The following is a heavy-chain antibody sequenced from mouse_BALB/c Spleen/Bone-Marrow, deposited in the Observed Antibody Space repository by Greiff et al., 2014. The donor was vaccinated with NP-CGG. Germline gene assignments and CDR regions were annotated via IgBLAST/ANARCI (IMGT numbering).Heavy chain of an antibody. J-gene: IGHJ3*01. CDR3: ASYYYGSSSFAY. V-gene: IGHV14-3*02. CDR1: GFNIKDTY. CDR2: IDPANGNT. Sequence: VQLQQSGAELVKPGASVKLSCTASGFNIKDTYMHRVKQRPEQGLEWIGRIDPANGNTKYDPKFQGKATITADTSSNTAYLQLSSLTSEDTAAYYCASYYYGSSSFAYWGQGTLVTVSA. D-gene: IGHD1-1*01.